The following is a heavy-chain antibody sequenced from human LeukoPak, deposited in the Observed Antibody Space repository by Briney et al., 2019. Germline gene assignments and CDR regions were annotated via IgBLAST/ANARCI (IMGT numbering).Heavy chain of an antibody. CDR1: GFTFSSYA. V-gene: IGHV3-23*01. CDR2: ISGSGGST. Sequence: GGPLRLSCAASGFTFSSYAMSWVRQAPGKGLEWVSAISGSGGSTYYADSVKGRFTISRDNSKNTLYLQMNSLRAEDTAVYYCARYYDSSGSDDAFDIWGQGTMVTVSS. D-gene: IGHD3-22*01. CDR3: ARYYDSSGSDDAFDI. J-gene: IGHJ3*02.